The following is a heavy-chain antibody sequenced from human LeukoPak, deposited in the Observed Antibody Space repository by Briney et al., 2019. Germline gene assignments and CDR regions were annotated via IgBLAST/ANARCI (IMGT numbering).Heavy chain of an antibody. CDR2: ISSSSSYI. V-gene: IGHV3-21*01. Sequence: GGSLRLSCAASGFTFSSYSMNWVRQAPGKGLEWVSSISSSSSYIYYADSVKGRFTISRDNAKNSLYLQMNSLRAEDTAVYYCARDSSSWYPGFDYWGQGTLVTVSS. D-gene: IGHD6-13*01. CDR3: ARDSSSWYPGFDY. CDR1: GFTFSSYS. J-gene: IGHJ4*02.